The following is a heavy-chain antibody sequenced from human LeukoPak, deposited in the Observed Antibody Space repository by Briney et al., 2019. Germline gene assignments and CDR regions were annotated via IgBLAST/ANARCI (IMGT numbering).Heavy chain of an antibody. J-gene: IGHJ6*02. D-gene: IGHD3-3*01. V-gene: IGHV1-46*01. CDR1: GYTFTSYY. CDR2: INPSGGST. CDR3: ARDLVLITIFGVVIESDYYYYGMDV. Sequence: ASVKVSCKASGYTFTSYYMHWVRQAPGQGLEWMGIINPSGGSTSYVQKFQGRVTMTRDTSTSTVYMELSSLRSEDTAVYYCARDLVLITIFGVVIESDYYYYGMDVWGQGTTVTVSS.